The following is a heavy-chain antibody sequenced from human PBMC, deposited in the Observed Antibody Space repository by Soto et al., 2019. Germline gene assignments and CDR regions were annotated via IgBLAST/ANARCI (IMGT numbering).Heavy chain of an antibody. D-gene: IGHD7-27*01. Sequence: EVRMVESGGDLVKSGGSLRLSCVGSGFLFSNYEMNWVRQAPGKGLEWLAHISTTGAHVSESDSVKGRFTICIDNTKHTLYLQMNSLRTEDTSVYYCVSQPLWARPVESWGQGTLVNVSS. J-gene: IGHJ4*02. V-gene: IGHV3-48*03. CDR3: VSQPLWARPVES. CDR1: GFLFSNYE. CDR2: ISTTGAHV.